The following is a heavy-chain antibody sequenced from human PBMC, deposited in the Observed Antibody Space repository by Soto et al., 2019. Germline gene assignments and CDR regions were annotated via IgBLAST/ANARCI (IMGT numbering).Heavy chain of an antibody. Sequence: PSETVAHSCSLSAGSVKTPDLRSWVGQSPAKGHDWIAEVHISEHSNYNPCLRSRVSVSIDRSKKQFYLNLNSATAADTAIYYCARGPKGCSANNCHLDPWGPGTKLSVAS. CDR2: VHISEHS. D-gene: IGHD1-1*01. J-gene: IGHJ5*01. CDR1: AGSVKTPDL. CDR3: ARGPKGCSANNCHLDP. V-gene: IGHV4-4*02.